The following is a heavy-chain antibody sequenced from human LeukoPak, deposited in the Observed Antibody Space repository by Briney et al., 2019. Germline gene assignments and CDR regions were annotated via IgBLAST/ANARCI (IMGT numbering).Heavy chain of an antibody. D-gene: IGHD2-21*02. CDR1: GFTFSSYA. CDR3: AKASARCGGDYYRPFSGPDWFDP. J-gene: IGHJ5*02. V-gene: IGHV3-23*01. CDR2: ISGSGGST. Sequence: GGSLRLSCAASGFTFSSYAMSWVRQAPGKGLEWVSAISGSGGSTYYADSVKGRFTISGDNSKNTLYLQMNSLRAEDTAVYYCAKASARCGGDYYRPFSGPDWFDPWGQGTLVTVSS.